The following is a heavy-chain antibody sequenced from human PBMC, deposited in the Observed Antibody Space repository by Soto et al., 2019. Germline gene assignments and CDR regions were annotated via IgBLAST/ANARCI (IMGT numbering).Heavy chain of an antibody. V-gene: IGHV3-21*01. CDR1: GFTFSSYS. CDR2: ISSSSSYI. Sequence: PGGSLRLSCAASGFTFSSYSMNWVRQAPGKGLEWVSSISSSSSYIYYADSVKGRFTISRDNAKNSLYLQMNSLRAEDTAVYHCARDILGGSYDFSHGGQGTLVTVSS. D-gene: IGHD3-3*01. J-gene: IGHJ1*01. CDR3: ARDILGGSYDFSH.